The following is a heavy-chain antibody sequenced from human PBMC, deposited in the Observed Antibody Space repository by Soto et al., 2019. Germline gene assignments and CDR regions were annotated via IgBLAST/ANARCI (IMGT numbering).Heavy chain of an antibody. D-gene: IGHD3-16*02. CDR3: AKTGMITFGGVIATGYYYYMDV. CDR1: GFTFSSYA. Sequence: EVQLLESGGGLVQPGGSLRLSCAASGFTFSSYAMSWVRQAPGKGLEWVSAISGSGGSTYYADSVKGRFTISRDNSKNTRYLQMNSLRAEDTAVYYCAKTGMITFGGVIATGYYYYMDVWGKGTTVTVSS. J-gene: IGHJ6*03. V-gene: IGHV3-23*01. CDR2: ISGSGGST.